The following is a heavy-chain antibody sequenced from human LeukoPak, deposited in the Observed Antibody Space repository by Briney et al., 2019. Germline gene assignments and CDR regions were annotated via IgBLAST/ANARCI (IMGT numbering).Heavy chain of an antibody. J-gene: IGHJ4*02. CDR3: ASVALATYYILDQ. CDR2: ISSSGSTL. D-gene: IGHD3-10*01. Sequence: GGSLRLSCAASGFTFSGYDMNWVRQAPGKGLEWISYISSSGSTLYYTDSVKGRFTISRDNAKNSLYLQMNSLRAEDTAVYYCASVALATYYILDQWRPGTPLSVSS. CDR1: GFTFSGYD. V-gene: IGHV3-48*03.